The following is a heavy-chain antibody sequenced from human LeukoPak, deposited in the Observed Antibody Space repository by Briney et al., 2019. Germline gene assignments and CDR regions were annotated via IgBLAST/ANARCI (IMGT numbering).Heavy chain of an antibody. CDR3: ARDTTYYDSSGYKIDY. V-gene: IGHV1-18*01. CDR2: ISAYNGNT. J-gene: IGHJ4*02. Sequence: ASVKVSCKASGYTFTSYGISWVRQAPGQGLEWMGWISAYNGNTNYAQKLQGRVTMTTDTSTSTAYMGLRSLRSDDTAVYYCARDTTYYDSSGYKIDYWGQGTLVTVSS. CDR1: GYTFTSYG. D-gene: IGHD3-22*01.